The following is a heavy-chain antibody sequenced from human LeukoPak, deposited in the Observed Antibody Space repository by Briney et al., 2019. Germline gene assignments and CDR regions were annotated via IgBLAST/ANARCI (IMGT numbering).Heavy chain of an antibody. Sequence: SETLSLTCAVYGGSFSGYCLSWIRQPPGKGLEWIGEINHSGSTNYNPSLKSRVTISVDTSKNQFSLKLSSVTAADTAVYYCARKTTVTTTFDPWGRGTLVTVSS. D-gene: IGHD4-17*01. CDR2: INHSGST. J-gene: IGHJ5*02. V-gene: IGHV4-34*01. CDR3: ARKTTVTTTFDP. CDR1: GGSFSGYC.